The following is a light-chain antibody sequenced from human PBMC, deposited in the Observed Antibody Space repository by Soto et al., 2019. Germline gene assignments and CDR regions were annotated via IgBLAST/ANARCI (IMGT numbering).Light chain of an antibody. CDR3: QRYNSYSEA. Sequence: DIQMTQSPSTLSGSVGDRVTITCRARQTISSRLAWYQQKPGKAPKLLIYKASTLKSGVPSGFSGSGSGTEFTLTISSLQPDDFATYYCQRYNSYSEAFGEGTKVERK. V-gene: IGKV1-5*03. CDR1: QTISSR. CDR2: KAS. J-gene: IGKJ1*01.